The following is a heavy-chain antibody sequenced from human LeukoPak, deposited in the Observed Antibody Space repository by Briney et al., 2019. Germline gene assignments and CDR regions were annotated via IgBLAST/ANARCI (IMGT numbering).Heavy chain of an antibody. CDR3: ARDLGYCTSTSCYSLYGMDV. D-gene: IGHD2-2*02. CDR1: GFTFSSYE. V-gene: IGHV3-48*03. J-gene: IGHJ6*04. Sequence: GGSLRLSCAASGFTFSSYEMNWVRQAPGKGLEWVSYISSSGSTIHYADSVNGRFTISRDDAKNSLYLQMNSLRAEDTAVYYCARDLGYCTSTSCYSLYGMDVWGKGTTVTVSS. CDR2: ISSSGSTI.